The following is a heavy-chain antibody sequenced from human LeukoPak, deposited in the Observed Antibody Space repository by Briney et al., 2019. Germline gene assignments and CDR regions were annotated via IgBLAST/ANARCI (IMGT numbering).Heavy chain of an antibody. V-gene: IGHV3-23*01. CDR3: AKRMVTGTSSSNPPLDY. Sequence: GGSLRLSCAASGFTFSSYAMSWVRQAPGKGLEWVSVISGSGCGSYYADSVKGRFTISRDNSKNTLYLQMNSLRAEDTAVYYCAKRMVTGTSSSNPPLDYWGQGTLVTVSS. D-gene: IGHD2-2*01. J-gene: IGHJ4*02. CDR2: ISGSGCGS. CDR1: GFTFSSYA.